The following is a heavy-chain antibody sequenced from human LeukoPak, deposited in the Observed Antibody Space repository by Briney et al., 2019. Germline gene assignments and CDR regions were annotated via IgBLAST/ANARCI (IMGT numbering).Heavy chain of an antibody. Sequence: PGGSLRLSCAGHGFTFSRYSMNWVRQTPGKGLEWVAYISSYSSLVYYADSVKGRFTISRDNARNSLYLQMNSLRVEDTAVYYCARDSSGFLWGQGTLVTVSS. CDR2: ISSYSSLV. CDR3: ARDSSGFL. CDR1: GFTFSRYS. V-gene: IGHV3-48*04. D-gene: IGHD6-19*01. J-gene: IGHJ4*02.